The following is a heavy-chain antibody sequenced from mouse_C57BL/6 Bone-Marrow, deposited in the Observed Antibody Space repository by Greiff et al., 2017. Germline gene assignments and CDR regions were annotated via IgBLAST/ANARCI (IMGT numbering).Heavy chain of an antibody. Sequence: EVHLVESGGGLVQPGGSLSLSCAASGFTFTDYYMSWVRQPPGKALEWLGFIRNKANGYTTEYSASVKGRFTISRDNSQCILYLQMNALRAEDSATYYCARSTTVPRYYFDYWGQGTTLTVSS. V-gene: IGHV7-3*01. CDR2: IRNKANGYTT. J-gene: IGHJ2*01. CDR3: ARSTTVPRYYFDY. CDR1: GFTFTDYY. D-gene: IGHD1-1*01.